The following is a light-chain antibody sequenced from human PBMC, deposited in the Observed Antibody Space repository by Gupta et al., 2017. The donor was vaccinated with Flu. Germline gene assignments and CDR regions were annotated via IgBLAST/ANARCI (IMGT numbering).Light chain of an antibody. V-gene: IGLV2-14*01. CDR2: EVS. CDR1: SSDVGGYNY. J-gene: IGLJ1*01. CDR3: SSYTSSSPYV. Sequence: QSALTQPASVSGSPGQSFTISCTGTSSDVGGYNYVPWYQQHPGKAPKLMIYEVSNRPSGVSNRFSGSKSGNTASLTISGLQAEDEADYYCSSYTSSSPYVFGTGTKVTVL.